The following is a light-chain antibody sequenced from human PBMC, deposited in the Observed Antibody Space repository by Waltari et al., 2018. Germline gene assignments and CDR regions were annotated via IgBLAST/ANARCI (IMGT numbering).Light chain of an antibody. CDR3: SSYAASSAPGV. J-gene: IGLJ1*01. V-gene: IGLV2-14*01. Sequence: QSALTQPASVSGSPGQSNTIPCSGTDSAVGSYAFVAWYQQHPGKAPPLIIYEVSNRPSGISNRFSASKSGNTASLTISGLQAEDEADYYCSSYAASSAPGVFGTGTRVTVL. CDR2: EVS. CDR1: DSAVGSYAF.